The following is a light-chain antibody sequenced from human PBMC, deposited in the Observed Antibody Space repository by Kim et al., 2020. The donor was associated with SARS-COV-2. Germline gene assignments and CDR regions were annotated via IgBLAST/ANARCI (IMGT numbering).Light chain of an antibody. V-gene: IGLV2-23*02. CDR2: EVS. Sequence: GQSITISCTGTSSYVGSYNLVSWYQQHPGKAPKLMIYEVSKRPSGVSNRFSGSKSGNTASLTISGLQAEDEADYYCCSYAGSSSYVFGTGTKSPS. CDR3: CSYAGSSSYV. CDR1: SSYVGSYNL. J-gene: IGLJ1*01.